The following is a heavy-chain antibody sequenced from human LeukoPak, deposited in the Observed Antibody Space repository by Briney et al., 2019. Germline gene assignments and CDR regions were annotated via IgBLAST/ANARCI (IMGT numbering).Heavy chain of an antibody. D-gene: IGHD2-21*02. CDR3: ARDHPAYCGGDCLYYFDY. CDR1: GYTFTSYG. Sequence: GASVKVSCKASGYTFTSYGISWVRQAPGHGLEWMGWISAYNGNTNYAQKLQGRVTMTTDTSTSTAYMELRSLRSDDTAVYYCARDHPAYCGGDCLYYFDYWGQGTLVTVSS. V-gene: IGHV1-18*01. CDR2: ISAYNGNT. J-gene: IGHJ4*02.